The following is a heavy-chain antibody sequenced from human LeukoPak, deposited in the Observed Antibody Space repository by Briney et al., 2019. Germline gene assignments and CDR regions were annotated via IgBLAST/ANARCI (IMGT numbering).Heavy chain of an antibody. CDR1: GYTFTGYY. D-gene: IGHD6-6*01. V-gene: IGHV1-2*02. J-gene: IGHJ4*02. CDR2: INPNSGGT. CDR3: ARAVAARPNFDY. Sequence: RASVKVSCEASGYTFTGYYMHWVRQAPGQGLEWMGWINPNSGGTNYAQKFQGRVTVTRDTSISTAYMELSRLRSDDTAVYYCARAVAARPNFDYWGQGTLVTVSS.